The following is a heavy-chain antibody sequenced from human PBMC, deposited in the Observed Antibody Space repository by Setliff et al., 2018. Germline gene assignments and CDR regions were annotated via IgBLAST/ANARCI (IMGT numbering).Heavy chain of an antibody. CDR3: MNWDGAF. J-gene: IGHJ4*02. CDR1: GFTFSGSA. Sequence: GGSLRLSCAASGFTFSGSAVHWVRQASGKGLEWVGRIRRNADNRAPIYAASVKGRFTISRDNSKNTLYVQMNTLGPEDTAVYYCMNWDGAFWGRGTLVTVSS. V-gene: IGHV3-73*01. CDR2: IRRNADNRAP. D-gene: IGHD1-26*01.